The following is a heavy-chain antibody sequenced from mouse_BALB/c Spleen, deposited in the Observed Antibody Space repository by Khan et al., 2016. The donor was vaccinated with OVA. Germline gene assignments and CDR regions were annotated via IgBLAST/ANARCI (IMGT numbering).Heavy chain of an antibody. CDR1: GYTFTDYY. J-gene: IGHJ3*01. CDR3: GRRNYFGDTFAY. V-gene: IGHV1-77*01. D-gene: IGHD1-2*01. Sequence: QVQLQQSGAELARPGASVKLSCKASGYTFTDYYINWVQQRTGQGLEWIGEISPGSGDTYYTEKFKGQVTLTADKSSTTAYMQLSSLTSEASAGYFCGRRNYFGDTFAYWGQGTLVTVSA. CDR2: ISPGSGDT.